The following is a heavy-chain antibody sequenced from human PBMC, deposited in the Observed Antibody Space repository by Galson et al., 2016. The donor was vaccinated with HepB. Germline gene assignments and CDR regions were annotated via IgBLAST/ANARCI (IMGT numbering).Heavy chain of an antibody. J-gene: IGHJ4*02. Sequence: SLRLSCASSGFTFGSYAMSWVRQAPGKGLEWVSAISGSGGSPYYADSVKGRFTISRDNSKNTLYLQMNSLRAEDTAVYYGAKDLVSGSYSPYYFDYWGQGTLVTVSS. V-gene: IGHV3-23*01. D-gene: IGHD1-26*01. CDR2: ISGSGGSP. CDR3: AKDLVSGSYSPYYFDY. CDR1: GFTFGSYA.